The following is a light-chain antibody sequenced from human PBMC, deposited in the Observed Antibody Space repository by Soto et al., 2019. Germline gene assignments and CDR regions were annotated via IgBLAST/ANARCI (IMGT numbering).Light chain of an antibody. CDR1: SSDVGGYNY. V-gene: IGLV2-8*01. CDR3: SSYAGSSNV. J-gene: IGLJ1*01. Sequence: QSALTQPPSASGSPGQSVAISCTGTSSDVGGYNYVSWYQQHPGKAPKLMIYEVNKRPSGFPDRFSGSKSGNTASLTVSGLQADDEADYYCSSYAGSSNVFGTGTKVTVL. CDR2: EVN.